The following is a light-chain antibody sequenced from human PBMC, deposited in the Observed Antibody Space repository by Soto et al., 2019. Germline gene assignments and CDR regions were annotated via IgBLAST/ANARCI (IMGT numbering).Light chain of an antibody. Sequence: EIVLTQSPATLSVSPGERATLSCRASQSAGRNLGWYQQKPGQAPRLLIYGVSTRATGVPDRFSGSGSGTDFTLTISSLQSEDFALYYCHQYNDWPRSFRQGTKVDIK. CDR1: QSAGRN. CDR2: GVS. J-gene: IGKJ1*01. CDR3: HQYNDWPRS. V-gene: IGKV3-15*01.